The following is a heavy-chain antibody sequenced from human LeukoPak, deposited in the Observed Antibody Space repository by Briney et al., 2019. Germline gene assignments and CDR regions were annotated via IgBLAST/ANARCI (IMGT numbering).Heavy chain of an antibody. Sequence: GGSLRLSCAASGFPFTRFAMTWVRQAPGKGLEWVSALSGTGDRTYYANSVKGRFTVSRDNSEKMVYLQMNSLRVEDTATYYCTKNTEIYGTYGIDVWGHGTTVTVSS. J-gene: IGHJ6*02. CDR2: LSGTGDRT. CDR3: TKNTEIYGTYGIDV. D-gene: IGHD5-18*01. V-gene: IGHV3-23*01. CDR1: GFPFTRFA.